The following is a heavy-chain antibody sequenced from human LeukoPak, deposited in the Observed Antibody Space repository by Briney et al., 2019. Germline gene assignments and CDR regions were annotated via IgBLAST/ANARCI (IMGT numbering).Heavy chain of an antibody. D-gene: IGHD4-17*01. CDR1: GYTLTELS. Sequence: ASVKVSCKVSGYTLTELSMHWVRQAPGKGLEWMGGFDPEDGETIYAQKFQGRVTMTEDTSTDTAYMELSSLRSEDTAVYYCATDPLGDYEYLVFDYWGQGTLVTVSP. CDR2: FDPEDGET. CDR3: ATDPLGDYEYLVFDY. J-gene: IGHJ4*02. V-gene: IGHV1-24*01.